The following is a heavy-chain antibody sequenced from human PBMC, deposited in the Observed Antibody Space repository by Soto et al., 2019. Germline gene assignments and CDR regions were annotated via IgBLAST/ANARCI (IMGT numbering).Heavy chain of an antibody. CDR3: ASVTFGGVVLAH. Sequence: SETLSLTCSVSADSFSKYYWAWIRQPPGEGLEWIGYIYFNGNTNYNPSLKGRVTISIDTSKKQFSLNLSSVTAADTAVYYCASVTFGGVVLAHWGQGTLVTVSS. J-gene: IGHJ4*02. V-gene: IGHV4-59*01. D-gene: IGHD3-16*01. CDR2: IYFNGNT. CDR1: ADSFSKYY.